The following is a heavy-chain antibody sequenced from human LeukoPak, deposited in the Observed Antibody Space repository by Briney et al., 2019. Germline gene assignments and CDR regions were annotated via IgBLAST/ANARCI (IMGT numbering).Heavy chain of an antibody. CDR1: GFTFGDYA. CDR3: TRDPAPPTYYYEQRAFDI. V-gene: IGHV3-49*03. J-gene: IGHJ3*02. CDR2: IRSKAYGGTT. D-gene: IGHD3-22*01. Sequence: GGSLRLSCTASGFTFGDYAMSWFRQAPGKGREGVGFIRSKAYGGTTEHAASVKGRFTISRDDSKSIAYLQMNSLKTEDTAVYYCTRDPAPPTYYYEQRAFDIWGQGTMVTVSS.